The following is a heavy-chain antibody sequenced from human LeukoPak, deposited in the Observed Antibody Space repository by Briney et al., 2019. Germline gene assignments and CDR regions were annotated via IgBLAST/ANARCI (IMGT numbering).Heavy chain of an antibody. V-gene: IGHV4-39*07. J-gene: IGHJ5*02. CDR1: GDSISSSSYY. CDR3: ARDRGAAGYKWFDP. Sequence: PSETLSLTCTVSGDSISSSSYYWGWIRQLPGKGLEWIGSIYYSGSTYYNPSLKGRVTISVDTSKNQFSLKVSSVTAADTAVYYCARDRGAAGYKWFDPWGQGTLVSVSS. CDR2: IYYSGST. D-gene: IGHD6-13*01.